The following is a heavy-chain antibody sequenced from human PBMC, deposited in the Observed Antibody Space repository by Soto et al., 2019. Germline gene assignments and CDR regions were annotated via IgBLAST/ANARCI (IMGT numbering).Heavy chain of an antibody. D-gene: IGHD3-10*01. CDR1: GYTFTSYG. CDR2: ISAYNGNT. CDR3: AREQKYGSGRGYYYYGMDV. V-gene: IGHV1-18*04. Sequence: GASVKVSCKASGYTFTSYGISWVRQAPGRGLEWMGWISAYNGNTNYAQKLQGRVTMTTDTSTSTAYMELRSLRSDDTAVYYCAREQKYGSGRGYYYYGMDVWGQGTTVTVSS. J-gene: IGHJ6*02.